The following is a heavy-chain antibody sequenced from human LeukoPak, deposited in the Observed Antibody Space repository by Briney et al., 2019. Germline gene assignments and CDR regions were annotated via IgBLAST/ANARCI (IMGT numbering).Heavy chain of an antibody. CDR1: GFTFSSYG. V-gene: IGHV3-30*18. Sequence: PGGSLRLSCAASGFTFSSYGMHWVRQAPGKGLEWVAFISYDGSNKYYADSVEGRFTISRDNSKNTLYLQMNSLRAEDTAVYYCADEWFGELSPFDYWGQGTLVTVSS. D-gene: IGHD3-10*01. CDR2: ISYDGSNK. CDR3: ADEWFGELSPFDY. J-gene: IGHJ4*02.